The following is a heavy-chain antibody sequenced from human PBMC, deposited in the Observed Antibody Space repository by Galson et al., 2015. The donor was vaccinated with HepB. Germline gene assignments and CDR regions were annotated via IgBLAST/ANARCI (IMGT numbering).Heavy chain of an antibody. CDR1: GGSISSGGYY. CDR2: IYYSGST. D-gene: IGHD2-2*01. V-gene: IGHV4-31*03. Sequence: TLSLTCTVSGGSISSGGYYWSWIRQHPGKGLEWIGYIYYSGSTYYNPSLKSRVTISVDTSKNQFSLKLSSVTAADTAVYYCARVKDGVGYCSSTSCWTFDYWGQGTLVTVSS. CDR3: ARVKDGVGYCSSTSCWTFDY. J-gene: IGHJ4*02.